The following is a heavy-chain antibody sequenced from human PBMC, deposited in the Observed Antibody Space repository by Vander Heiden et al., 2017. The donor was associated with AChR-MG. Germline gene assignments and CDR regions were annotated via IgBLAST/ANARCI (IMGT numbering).Heavy chain of an antibody. CDR2: ISDDSTNK. CDR3: AKEFDNYSGTKYGLDV. J-gene: IGHJ6*02. D-gene: IGHD6-13*01. CDR1: GFTFSMYG. Sequence: VQLVESVGGVVQPGRSLRLYCAATGFTFSMYGLPWTRKAQGKGLEWVAVISDDSTNKLYAEAVKDRFTISRDSPKNTLYLQMHSLRADDTAVYYCAKEFDNYSGTKYGLDVWGQGTTVIVSS. V-gene: IGHV3-30*18.